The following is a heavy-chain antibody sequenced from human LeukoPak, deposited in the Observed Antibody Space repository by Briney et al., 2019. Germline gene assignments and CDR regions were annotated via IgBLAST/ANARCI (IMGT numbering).Heavy chain of an antibody. D-gene: IGHD3-10*01. CDR2: ISGSSGST. J-gene: IGHJ4*02. CDR1: GFTFNSYA. V-gene: IGHV3-23*01. CDR3: AKVRLAVRGVNGGNFDY. Sequence: PGGSLRLSCAASGFTFNSYAMSWVRQAPGKGLEWVSAISGSSGSTYYADSVKGRFTISRDNSKNTLYLQMNSLRAEDTAVYYCAKVRLAVRGVNGGNFDYWGQGTLVTVSS.